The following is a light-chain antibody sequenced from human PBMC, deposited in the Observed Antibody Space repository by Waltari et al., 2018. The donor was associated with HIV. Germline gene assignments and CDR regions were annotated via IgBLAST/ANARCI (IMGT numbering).Light chain of an antibody. CDR2: WAS. J-gene: IGKJ4*02. CDR1: RTILYNSDNRNY. Sequence: DIVMTQSPDSLAVSLGERVIINCKSSRTILYNSDNRNYLAWYQQKPGQAPRILIYWASTRAFGVPERFSGSVSGTDFSLTISSLQDDDVAIYFCQQYYSLPVTFGGGTKVERK. CDR3: QQYYSLPVT. V-gene: IGKV4-1*01.